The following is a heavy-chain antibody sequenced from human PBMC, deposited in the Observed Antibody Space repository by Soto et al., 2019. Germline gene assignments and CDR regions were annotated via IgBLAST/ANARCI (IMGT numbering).Heavy chain of an antibody. Sequence: GGSLRLSCAASGFTFSDFYMSWIRLAPGKGLEWVSYISGSGGTIYYADSVKGRFTIARDNAKNSLYLHMTSLRREDTAIYYCAREMVIVATNYYYYGMDVWGQGTTVTVSS. CDR3: AREMVIVATNYYYYGMDV. J-gene: IGHJ6*02. CDR2: ISGSGGTI. CDR1: GFTFSDFY. D-gene: IGHD2-15*01. V-gene: IGHV3-11*01.